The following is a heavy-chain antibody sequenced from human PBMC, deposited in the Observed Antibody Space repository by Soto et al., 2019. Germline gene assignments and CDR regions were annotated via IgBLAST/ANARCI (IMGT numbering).Heavy chain of an antibody. V-gene: IGHV1-2*02. CDR3: ASHDSSGYYYYFDY. CDR2: INPNSGGT. Sequence: ASVKVSCKASGYTFTGYYMHWVRQAPGQGLEWMGWINPNSGGTNYAQKFQGRVTMTRDTSISTAYMELSRLRSDDTAVYYCASHDSSGYYYYFDYWGQGTLVTVSS. D-gene: IGHD3-22*01. J-gene: IGHJ4*02. CDR1: GYTFTGYY.